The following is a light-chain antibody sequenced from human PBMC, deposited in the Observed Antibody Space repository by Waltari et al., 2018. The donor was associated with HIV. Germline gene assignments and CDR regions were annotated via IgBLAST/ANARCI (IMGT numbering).Light chain of an antibody. V-gene: IGLV2-14*01. Sequence: QSALTQPASVSGSPGQSITISCTGTSSDVGSYNYVSWYQQHPDKAPKLMIYEVSNRPSGVSKRFSGSKSDNTAYLTISGLQAEDEADYYCSSYRSSSTPLWVFGGGTKLTVL. CDR2: EVS. J-gene: IGLJ3*02. CDR1: SSDVGSYNY. CDR3: SSYRSSSTPLWV.